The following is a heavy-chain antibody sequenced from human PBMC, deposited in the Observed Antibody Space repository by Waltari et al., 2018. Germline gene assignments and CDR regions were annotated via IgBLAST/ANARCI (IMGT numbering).Heavy chain of an antibody. CDR3: ARDRSSWYLNYYYFGMDV. Sequence: QVQLVQSGAEVKKPGASVKVSCKASGYTFTSYGIMWVRQAPGQGLEWMGWISAYNCNTNYAQKLQGRVTMTTDTSTSTAYMELRSLRSDDTAVYYCARDRSSWYLNYYYFGMDVLGQGTTVTVSS. J-gene: IGHJ6*02. CDR2: ISAYNCNT. CDR1: GYTFTSYG. D-gene: IGHD6-13*01. V-gene: IGHV1-18*01.